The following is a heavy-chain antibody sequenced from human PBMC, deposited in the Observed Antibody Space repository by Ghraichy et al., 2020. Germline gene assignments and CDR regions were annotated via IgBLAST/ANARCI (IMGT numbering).Heavy chain of an antibody. V-gene: IGHV4-59*01. CDR2: IYYSGST. D-gene: IGHD4-11*01. Sequence: SETLSLTCTVSGGSISSYYWSWIRQPPGKGLEWIGYIYYSGSTNYNPSLKSRVTISVDTSKNQFSLKLSSVTAADTAVYYCVGNYRSSLVYWGQGTLVTVSS. CDR1: GGSISSYY. J-gene: IGHJ4*02. CDR3: VGNYRSSLVY.